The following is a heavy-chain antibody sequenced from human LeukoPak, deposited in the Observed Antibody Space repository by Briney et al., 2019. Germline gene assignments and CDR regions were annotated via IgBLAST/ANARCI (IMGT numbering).Heavy chain of an antibody. V-gene: IGHV1-18*01. CDR1: GYTFTSYG. D-gene: IGHD3-10*01. CDR3: ARAGFYGSGSYYNP. CDR2: ISAYNGNT. J-gene: IGHJ5*02. Sequence: ASAKVSCKASGYTFTSYGISWARQAPGQGLEWMGWISAYNGNTNYAQKLQGRVTMTTDTSTSTAYMELRSLRSDDTAVYYCARAGFYGSGSYYNPWGQGTLVTVPS.